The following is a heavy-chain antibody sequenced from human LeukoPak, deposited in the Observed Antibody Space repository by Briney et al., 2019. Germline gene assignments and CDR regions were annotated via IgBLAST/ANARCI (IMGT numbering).Heavy chain of an antibody. Sequence: SETLSLTCIVSGVAVSSRSHCWGWIRQLPGKGLEWIGSIYYDGNTYYNPSLKSRVIISADTSKNQFSLRVTSATAADTAVYYCARSRAFNSGAFDPWGQGSLVTVSS. CDR3: ARSRAFNSGAFDP. D-gene: IGHD1-26*01. J-gene: IGHJ5*02. CDR1: GVAVSSRSHC. V-gene: IGHV4-39*01. CDR2: IYYDGNT.